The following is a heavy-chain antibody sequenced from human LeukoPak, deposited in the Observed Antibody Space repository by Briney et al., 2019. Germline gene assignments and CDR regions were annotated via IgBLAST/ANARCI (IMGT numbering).Heavy chain of an antibody. J-gene: IGHJ4*02. V-gene: IGHV5-51*01. D-gene: IGHD2-2*03. Sequence: GESLKISCKGSGYSFATYWIAWVRQMPGKGPEWMGIIYPDESNIRYSSSFQGQVTISADKSISTAYLQWSSLKASDTAIYYCARPPSRGYSSSFEYWGQGTLVTVSS. CDR3: ARPPSRGYSSSFEY. CDR2: IYPDESNI. CDR1: GYSFATYW.